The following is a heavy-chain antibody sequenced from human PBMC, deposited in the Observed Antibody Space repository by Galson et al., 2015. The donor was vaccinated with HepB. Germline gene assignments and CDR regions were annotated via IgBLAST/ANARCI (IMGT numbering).Heavy chain of an antibody. V-gene: IGHV7-4-1*02. J-gene: IGHJ4*02. CDR1: GYTFTSYA. D-gene: IGHD6-19*01. CDR2: INTNTGNP. CDR3: ARSMEIIAVASDY. Sequence: SVKVSCKASGYTFTSYAMNWVRQAPGQGLEWMGWINTNTGNPTYAQGFTGRFVVSLDTSVSTAYLQISSLKAEDTAVYYCARSMEIIAVASDYWGQGTLVTVSS.